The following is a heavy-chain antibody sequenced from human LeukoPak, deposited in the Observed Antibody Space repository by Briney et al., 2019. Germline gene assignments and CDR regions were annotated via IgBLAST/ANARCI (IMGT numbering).Heavy chain of an antibody. Sequence: PGGSLRLSCAASGFTFSSYAMHWVRQAPGKGLEYVSAISSNGGSTYYANSVKGRFTISRDNSKNTLYLQMGSLRAEDMAVYYCARATPIERHPYYYYYMDVWGKGTTVTVSS. CDR2: ISSNGGST. CDR3: ARATPIERHPYYYYYMDV. D-gene: IGHD2-21*01. CDR1: GFTFSSYA. J-gene: IGHJ6*03. V-gene: IGHV3-64*01.